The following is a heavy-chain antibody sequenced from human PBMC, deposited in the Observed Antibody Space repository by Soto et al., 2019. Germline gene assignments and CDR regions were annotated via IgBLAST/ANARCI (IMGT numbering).Heavy chain of an antibody. D-gene: IGHD6-19*01. CDR3: ARLGSSGWYQGSYFDY. Sequence: QLQLQESGPGLVRPSETLSLICTVSGGSITRNDHYWGWIRQSPGKGLEWIGDIKSSGSTTYNLSLKSRGSMSVETSKSQFSLKMNSVTAADTAVYYCARLGSSGWYQGSYFDYWGQGTLVTVSS. CDR1: GGSITRNDHY. J-gene: IGHJ4*02. CDR2: IKSSGST. V-gene: IGHV4-39*01.